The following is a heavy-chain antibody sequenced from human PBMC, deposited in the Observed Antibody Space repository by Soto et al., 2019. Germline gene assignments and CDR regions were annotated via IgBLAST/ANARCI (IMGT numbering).Heavy chain of an antibody. CDR2: ISAYNGNT. CDR3: AKDRQQLVIQSGMDV. Sequence: GASVKVSCKASGYTFTSYGISWVRQAPGQGLERMGWISAYNGNTNYAQKLQGRVTMTTDTSSSTAYMELRSLRSDDTAVYYCAKDRQQLVIQSGMDVWGQGTTVTVSS. V-gene: IGHV1-18*01. CDR1: GYTFTSYG. D-gene: IGHD6-13*01. J-gene: IGHJ6*02.